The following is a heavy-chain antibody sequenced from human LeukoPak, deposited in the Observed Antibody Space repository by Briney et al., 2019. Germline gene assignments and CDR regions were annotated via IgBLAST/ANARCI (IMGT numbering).Heavy chain of an antibody. V-gene: IGHV4-39*07. CDR3: ARWNYDSSGHRPFDI. J-gene: IGHJ3*02. CDR2: FYESGNT. Sequence: PSETLSLTCTVSGDSISTSNSYWGWIRQSPGKGLEWIGSFYESGNTYYNPSLKSRVTISVDTSKNQFSLKLSSVTAADTAVYYCARWNYDSSGHRPFDIWGQGTMVTVSS. CDR1: GDSISTSNSY. D-gene: IGHD3-22*01.